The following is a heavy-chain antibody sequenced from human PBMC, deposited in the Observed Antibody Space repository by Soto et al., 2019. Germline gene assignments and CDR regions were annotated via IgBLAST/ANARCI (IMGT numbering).Heavy chain of an antibody. V-gene: IGHV4-34*01. CDR3: ARADLDEQSAIDY. Sequence: QVQLQQWGAGLLKPSETLSLTCAVYGGSFSGYYWSWIRQPPGKGLEWIGEINHSGSTNYNPSLKGRVTIAVDTAKDQCSLKRSSVTAADTAVYYCARADLDEQSAIDYWGQGTLVTVSS. J-gene: IGHJ4*02. CDR1: GGSFSGYY. CDR2: INHSGST. D-gene: IGHD6-19*01.